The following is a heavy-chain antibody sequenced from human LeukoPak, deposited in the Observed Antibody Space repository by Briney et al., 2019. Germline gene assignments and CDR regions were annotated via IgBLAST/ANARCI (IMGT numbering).Heavy chain of an antibody. CDR3: ARGGIAVAGPFDY. J-gene: IGHJ4*02. D-gene: IGHD6-13*01. CDR1: GGSVSNYY. Sequence: SETLSLTCTVSGGSVSNYYWSWIRQSPGKGLEWIGYIYYTETSYNPSLKSRVTISADTSKNQFSLKLYSVTAADTAVYYCARGGIAVAGPFDYWGQGTLVTVSS. CDR2: IYYTET. V-gene: IGHV4-59*02.